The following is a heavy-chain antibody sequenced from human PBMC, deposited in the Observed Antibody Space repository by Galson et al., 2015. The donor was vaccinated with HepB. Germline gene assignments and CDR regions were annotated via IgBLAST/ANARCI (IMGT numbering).Heavy chain of an antibody. Sequence: SLRLSCAASGFTLSSYAMHWVRQAPGQGLEWVAVTSSDVSDKYYGDSVKGRFTISRDNSKNTLYLQLNSLRVDDTAVYYCAKEGSMFSYCCGMDVWGQGTTVTVSS. V-gene: IGHV3-30*18. J-gene: IGHJ6*02. CDR3: AKEGSMFSYCCGMDV. D-gene: IGHD2-15*01. CDR2: TSSDVSDK. CDR1: GFTLSSYA.